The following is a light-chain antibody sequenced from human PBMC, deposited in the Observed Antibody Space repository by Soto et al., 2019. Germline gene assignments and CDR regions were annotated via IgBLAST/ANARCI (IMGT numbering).Light chain of an antibody. CDR3: QQYDNSPPSLT. V-gene: IGKV3-20*01. CDR2: GAS. Sequence: EIVLTQSPGTLSLSPGERATLSCRASQSVSSTYLAWYQQRPGQAPRLLIYGASSRATGIPDRFSGSGSGTDFTLTISRLEPEDFAVYYCQQYDNSPPSLTCGGGTKVEIK. CDR1: QSVSSTY. J-gene: IGKJ4*01.